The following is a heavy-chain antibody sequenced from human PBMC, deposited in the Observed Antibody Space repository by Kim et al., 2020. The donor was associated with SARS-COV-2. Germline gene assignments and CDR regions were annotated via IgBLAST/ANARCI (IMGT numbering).Heavy chain of an antibody. CDR3: AKDHHPLRIAVAYYFDY. D-gene: IGHD6-19*01. V-gene: IGHV3-30*02. J-gene: IGHJ4*02. Sequence: VKGRFTISRDNSKTTLYLQMNSLRADDTAVYYCAKDHHPLRIAVAYYFDYWGQGTLVTVSS.